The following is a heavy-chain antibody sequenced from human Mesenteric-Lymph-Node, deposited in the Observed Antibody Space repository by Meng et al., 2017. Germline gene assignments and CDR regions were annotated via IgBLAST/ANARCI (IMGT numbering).Heavy chain of an antibody. V-gene: IGHV4-38-2*02. J-gene: IGHJ5*02. D-gene: IGHD3-10*01. Sequence: SETLSLTCTVSGHSISSGYYWGWIRQPPGKGLEWIGSIYHSGSTYYNPSLKSRVTISVDTSKNQFSLKLSSVTAADTAVYYCARVYYYGSGSYYNRIDPWGQGTLVTVSS. CDR2: IYHSGST. CDR3: ARVYYYGSGSYYNRIDP. CDR1: GHSISSGYY.